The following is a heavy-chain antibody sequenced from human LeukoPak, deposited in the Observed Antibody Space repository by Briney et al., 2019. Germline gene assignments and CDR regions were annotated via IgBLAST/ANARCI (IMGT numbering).Heavy chain of an antibody. CDR2: IKQDGSEK. CDR3: ARDASALH. D-gene: IGHD3-3*01. J-gene: IGHJ4*02. V-gene: IGHV3-7*01. CDR1: GFTVSSNE. Sequence: GGSLRLSCAASGFTVSSNEMTWVRQVPGKGLEWVATIKQDGSEKYYVDSVKGRFTISRDNAKSSLSLQMNSLRVDDTAVYYCARDASALHWGQGARVTVSS.